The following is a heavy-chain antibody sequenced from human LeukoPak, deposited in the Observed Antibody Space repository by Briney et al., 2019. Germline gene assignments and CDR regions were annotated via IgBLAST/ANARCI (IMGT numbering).Heavy chain of an antibody. CDR3: AKAIAVAGTYAFDI. CDR2: ISGSGGST. J-gene: IGHJ3*02. CDR1: GFTFSSYA. V-gene: IGHV3-23*01. D-gene: IGHD6-19*01. Sequence: TGGSLRLSCAASGFTFSSYAMSWVRQAPGKWLEWVSAISGSGGSTYYADSVKGRFTISRDNSKNTLYLQMNSLRAEDTAVYYCAKAIAVAGTYAFDIWGQGTMVTVSS.